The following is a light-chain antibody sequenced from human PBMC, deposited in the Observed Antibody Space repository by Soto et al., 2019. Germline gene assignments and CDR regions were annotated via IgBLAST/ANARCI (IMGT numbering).Light chain of an antibody. J-gene: IGKJ1*01. CDR2: GAS. CDR1: QSVSSSY. Sequence: ECVLTQAPGTLSLSPGATATFSRRASQSVSSSYIAWYQQKRGQAPRRLIYGASIRATGIPDRFSGSGSGTDFTLTISRLEAEDVALYYCKQYPSSPLTFGQGTKVDIK. V-gene: IGKV3-20*01. CDR3: KQYPSSPLT.